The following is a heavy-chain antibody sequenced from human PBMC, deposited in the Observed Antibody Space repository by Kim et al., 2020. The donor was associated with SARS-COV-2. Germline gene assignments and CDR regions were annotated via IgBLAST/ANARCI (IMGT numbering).Heavy chain of an antibody. V-gene: IGHV1-3*01. CDR1: GYPSTSYA. D-gene: IGHD4-17*01. J-gene: IGHJ4*02. Sequence: ASVKVSCKASGYPSTSYALHWVRQALGQRLEWMGWINADNGNTKYSQKFQGRVAITRDTSASTAYMELRSLRSEDTAVFYCATTKDYGDYDFDFWGQGTL. CDR3: ATTKDYGDYDFDF. CDR2: INADNGNT.